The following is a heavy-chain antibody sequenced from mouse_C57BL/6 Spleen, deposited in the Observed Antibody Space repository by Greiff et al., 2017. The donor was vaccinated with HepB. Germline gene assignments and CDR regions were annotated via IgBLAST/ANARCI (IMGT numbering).Heavy chain of an antibody. V-gene: IGHV5-9-1*02. J-gene: IGHJ4*01. Sequence: EVHLVESGEGLVKPGGSLKLSCAASGFTFSSYAMSWVRQTPEKRLEWVAYISSGGDYIYYADTVKGRFTISRDNARNTLYLQMSSLKSEDTAMYYCTRGSERVCAMDYWGQGTSVTVSS. CDR3: TRGSERVCAMDY. CDR2: ISSGGDYI. CDR1: GFTFSSYA.